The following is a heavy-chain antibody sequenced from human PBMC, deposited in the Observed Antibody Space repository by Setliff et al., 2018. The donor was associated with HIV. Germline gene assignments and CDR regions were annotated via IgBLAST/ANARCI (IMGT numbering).Heavy chain of an antibody. CDR2: IYYSGST. J-gene: IGHJ5*02. V-gene: IGHV4-39*07. CDR1: GGSISSSSYY. D-gene: IGHD3-16*01. CDR3: ARRTFGSGRIDP. Sequence: SETLSLTCTVSGGSISSSSYYWGWIRQPPGKGLEWIGSIYYSGSTYYNPSLKSRLTISIDTSKNQFSLKLNSVTATDTAVYYCARRTFGSGRIDPWGQGTLVTVSS.